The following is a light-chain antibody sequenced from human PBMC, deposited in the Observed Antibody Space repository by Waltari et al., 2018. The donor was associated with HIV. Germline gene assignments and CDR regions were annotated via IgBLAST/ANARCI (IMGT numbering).Light chain of an antibody. CDR3: SSYAGSSTWV. J-gene: IGLJ3*02. Sequence: QSALTQPPSASGSPGQSVTISCTGISSDAGDDNYVSWYQQSPCKGPKYIMYEVNERPSGDPDRSSGSNSGNTASLSVSGLQADDEADYYCSSYAGSSTWVFGGGTKLTVL. CDR2: EVN. V-gene: IGLV2-8*01. CDR1: SSDAGDDNY.